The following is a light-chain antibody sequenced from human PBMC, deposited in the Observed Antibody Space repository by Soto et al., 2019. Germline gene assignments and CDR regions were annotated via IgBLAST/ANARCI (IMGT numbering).Light chain of an antibody. CDR1: QSVNSN. CDR3: QLYGISPH. V-gene: IGKV3-20*01. J-gene: IGKJ5*01. CDR2: AAS. Sequence: ETVMTQSPATLSVSPGERATLSCRASQSVNSNLAWYQQKLGQAPRLLIYAASSRAAGIPDRFSGSGSGTDFTLDISRLDPEYFAVYYCQLYGISPHFGQGTRLEIK.